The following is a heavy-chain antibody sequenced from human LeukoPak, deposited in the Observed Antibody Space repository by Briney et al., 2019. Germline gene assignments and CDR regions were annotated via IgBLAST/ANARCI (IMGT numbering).Heavy chain of an antibody. CDR1: GFTFNNAW. Sequence: GGSLRLSCAASGFTFNNAWMSWVRQAPGKGLEWVGRIKSKTDGDTTDYAAPVKGRFTISRDDSKNTLYLQMNSLKTEDTAVYYCAKRGTANYYDNSGYFWAGDYWGQGTLVTVSS. V-gene: IGHV3-15*01. D-gene: IGHD3-22*01. CDR3: AKRGTANYYDNSGYFWAGDY. J-gene: IGHJ4*02. CDR2: IKSKTDGDTT.